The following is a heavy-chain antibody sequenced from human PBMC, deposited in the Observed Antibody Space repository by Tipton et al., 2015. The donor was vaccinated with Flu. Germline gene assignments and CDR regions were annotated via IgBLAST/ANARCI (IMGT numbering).Heavy chain of an antibody. Sequence: LRLSCSVSGGSISSGTYYWGWIRQPAGKGLEWIGRISTSGSTNYNPSLQSRVTISVDWSKNQFSLNLTSVTAADTAVYYCARDLGGGSGWYRYFDIWGQGALVTVSS. CDR3: ARDLGGGSGWYRYFDI. J-gene: IGHJ4*02. D-gene: IGHD6-19*01. CDR1: GGSISSGTYY. V-gene: IGHV4-61*02. CDR2: ISTSGST.